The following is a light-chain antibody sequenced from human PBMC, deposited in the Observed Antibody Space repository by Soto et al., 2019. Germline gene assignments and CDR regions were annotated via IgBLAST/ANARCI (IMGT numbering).Light chain of an antibody. CDR3: SSYGGRSNLV. V-gene: IGLV2-8*01. CDR2: EVN. CDR1: SSDVGAYKF. J-gene: IGLJ2*01. Sequence: QSALTQPPSASGSPGQSVTISCTGTSSDVGAYKFVSGYQLHPGKAPKLMIYEVNVRPSGVPDRFSGSKSGNTASLTVSGLQVEDEADYYCSSYGGRSNLVFGGGTQLTVL.